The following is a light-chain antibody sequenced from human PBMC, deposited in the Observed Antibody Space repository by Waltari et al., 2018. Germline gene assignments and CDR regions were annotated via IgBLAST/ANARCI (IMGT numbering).Light chain of an antibody. CDR3: SSYTTSISYV. V-gene: IGLV2-14*03. CDR1: SSDNGVYNH. Sequence: QSALTQPASVSGSPGQSITISCTGTSSDNGVYNHVSWYLPHPDKAPTLMIYAVTNRPSGVSDRFSGSKSDYTASLTISGLQAEDEADYYCSSYTTSISYVFGTGTRVTVL. J-gene: IGLJ1*01. CDR2: AVT.